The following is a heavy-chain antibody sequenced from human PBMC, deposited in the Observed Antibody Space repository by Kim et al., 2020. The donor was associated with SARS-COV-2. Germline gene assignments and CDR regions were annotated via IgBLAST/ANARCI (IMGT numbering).Heavy chain of an antibody. CDR1: GFTFSSYW. V-gene: IGHV3-7*03. J-gene: IGHJ6*02. D-gene: IGHD3-9*01. Sequence: GGSLRLSCAASGFTFSSYWMSWVRQAPGKGLEWVANIKQDGSEKYYVDSVKGRFTISRDNAKNSLYLQMNSLRAEDTAVYYCARDSLRYFDWQTYGMDVWGQGTTVTVSS. CDR3: ARDSLRYFDWQTYGMDV. CDR2: IKQDGSEK.